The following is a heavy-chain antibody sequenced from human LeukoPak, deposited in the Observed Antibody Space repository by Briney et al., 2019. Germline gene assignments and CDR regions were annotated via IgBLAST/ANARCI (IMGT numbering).Heavy chain of an antibody. CDR2: ISAYNGNT. V-gene: IGHV1-18*01. D-gene: IGHD1-7*01. Sequence: ASVKVSCKASGYTFTSYGISWVRQAPGQGLEWMGWISAYNGNTNYAQKLQGRVTMTRDTSISTAYMELSRLRSDDTAVYYCATETGTTLDWGQGTLVTVSS. CDR3: ATETGTTLD. CDR1: GYTFTSYG. J-gene: IGHJ4*02.